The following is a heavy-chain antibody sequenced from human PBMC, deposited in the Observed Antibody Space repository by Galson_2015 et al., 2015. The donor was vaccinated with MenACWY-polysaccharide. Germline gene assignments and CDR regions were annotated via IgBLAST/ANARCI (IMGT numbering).Heavy chain of an antibody. J-gene: IGHJ4*02. Sequence: SLRLSCAASGFTFSSYAMHWVRQAPGKGLEWVAVVSYDGANKYYGDSVKGRFTSSRDNSKNTLYLQMNSLRAEDTAVYYCARCPYGGCDLDSWGQGTLVTVSS. D-gene: IGHD5-12*01. V-gene: IGHV3-30*03. CDR3: ARCPYGGCDLDS. CDR1: GFTFSSYA. CDR2: VSYDGANK.